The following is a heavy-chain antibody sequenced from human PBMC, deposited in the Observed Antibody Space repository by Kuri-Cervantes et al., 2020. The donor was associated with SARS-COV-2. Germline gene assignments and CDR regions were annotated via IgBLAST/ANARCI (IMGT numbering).Heavy chain of an antibody. CDR3: ATAGPQYNWNDGPSYNWFDP. D-gene: IGHD1-20*01. Sequence: ASVKVSCKASGYTFTGYYMHWVRQAPGQGLEWMGWINPNSGGTNYAQKFQGRVTMTEDTSTDTAYMELSSLRSEDTAVYYCATAGPQYNWNDGPSYNWFDPWGQGTPVTVSS. CDR1: GYTFTGYY. CDR2: INPNSGGT. J-gene: IGHJ5*02. V-gene: IGHV1-2*02.